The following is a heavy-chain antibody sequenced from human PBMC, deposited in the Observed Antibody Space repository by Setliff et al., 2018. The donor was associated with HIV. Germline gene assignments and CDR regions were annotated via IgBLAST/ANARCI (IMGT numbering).Heavy chain of an antibody. CDR1: GYTFTSYA. CDR3: ARGYCTNAVCSDAFDI. V-gene: IGHV1-3*01. D-gene: IGHD2-8*01. CDR2: INAGNGNT. Sequence: GASVKVSCKASGYTFTSYAMHWVRQAPGQRLEWMGWINAGNGNTKYSQKFQGRVTITTDTSTSTAYMELRSLRSDDTAVYYCARGYCTNAVCSDAFDIWGQGTMVTVS. J-gene: IGHJ3*02.